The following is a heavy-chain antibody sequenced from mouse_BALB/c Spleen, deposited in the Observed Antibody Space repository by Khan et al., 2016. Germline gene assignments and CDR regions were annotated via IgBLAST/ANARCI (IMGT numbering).Heavy chain of an antibody. D-gene: IGHD2-3*01. CDR1: GYSFTSYW. J-gene: IGHJ3*01. CDR2: IHPTDSET. Sequence: QVRLQQSGAELVRPGASVKLSCKASGYSFTSYWMTWVKQRPGQGLEWIGMIHPTDSETRLHQKFKDKATLTVDKSSNTAYMQLSSPTSEDSAVYFCSRSSDGFLFVYWGQGTLVTVSS. V-gene: IGHV1-61*01. CDR3: SRSSDGFLFVY.